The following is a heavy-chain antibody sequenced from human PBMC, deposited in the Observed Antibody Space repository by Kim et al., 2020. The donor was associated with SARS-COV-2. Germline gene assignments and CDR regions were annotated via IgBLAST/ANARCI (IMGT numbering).Heavy chain of an antibody. V-gene: IGHV3-30*18. CDR1: GFTFSSYG. D-gene: IGHD3-10*01. J-gene: IGHJ5*02. Sequence: GGSLRLSCAASGFTFSSYGMHWVRQAPGKGLEWVAVISYDGSNKYYADSVKGRFTISRDNSKNTLYLQMNSLRAEDTAVYYCAKDQYYYCSGSLDAWGQGTLVTVSS. CDR3: AKDQYYYCSGSLDA. CDR2: ISYDGSNK.